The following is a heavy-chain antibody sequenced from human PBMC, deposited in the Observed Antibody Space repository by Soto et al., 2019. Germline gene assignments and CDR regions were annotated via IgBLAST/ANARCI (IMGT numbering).Heavy chain of an antibody. Sequence: ASVKVSCKASGYTFTGYYMHWVRQAPGQGLEWMGWINPNSGGTNYAQKFQGWVTMTRDTSISTAYMELSRLRSDDTAVYYCARGMEQLAYDYYYYGMDVWGQGTTVTVSS. J-gene: IGHJ6*02. CDR3: ARGMEQLAYDYYYYGMDV. CDR2: INPNSGGT. V-gene: IGHV1-2*04. CDR1: GYTFTGYY. D-gene: IGHD6-6*01.